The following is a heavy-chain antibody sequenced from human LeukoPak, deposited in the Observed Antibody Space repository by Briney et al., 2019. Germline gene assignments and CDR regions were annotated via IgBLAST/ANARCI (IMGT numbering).Heavy chain of an antibody. J-gene: IGHJ4*02. CDR3: ARGFMYTNGWYYFDY. Sequence: SETLSLTCAVSGYSISSGYFWGWIRQPPGKGLEWIGSIYHSGSTYYNPSLKSRITISVDTSKNQFSLKLSSVTAADTAIYYCARGFMYTNGWYYFDYWGQGTLVTVSS. V-gene: IGHV4-38-2*01. CDR1: GYSISSGYF. D-gene: IGHD2-8*01. CDR2: IYHSGST.